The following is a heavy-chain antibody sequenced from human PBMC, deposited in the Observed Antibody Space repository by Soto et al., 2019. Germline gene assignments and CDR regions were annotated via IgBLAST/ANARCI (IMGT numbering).Heavy chain of an antibody. CDR3: ARPLWRDDYNWGYFDL. D-gene: IGHD4-4*01. CDR2: ISYDGSNK. Sequence: QVQLVESGGGVVQPGRSLRLSCAASGFTFSSYAMHWVRQAPGKGQEWVAVISYDGSNKYYADSVKGRFTISRDNSKNTLYLQMNSLRAEDTAEYYCARPLWRDDYNWGYFDLWGRGTLVTVSS. CDR1: GFTFSSYA. V-gene: IGHV3-30-3*01. J-gene: IGHJ2*01.